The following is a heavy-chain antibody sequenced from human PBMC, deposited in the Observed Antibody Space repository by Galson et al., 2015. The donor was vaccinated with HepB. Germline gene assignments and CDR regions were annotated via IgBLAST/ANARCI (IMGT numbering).Heavy chain of an antibody. CDR1: GFTFTDHY. Sequence: SLRLSCAASGFTFTDHYMDWVRQAPGKGLEWVGRIRTKPTNYNTEYAASVKGRFTISRDDSKNSVYLQMNSLRAEDTAVYYCARVNRAQQWLGAFDIWGQGTMVTVSS. CDR3: ARVNRAQQWLGAFDI. CDR2: IRTKPTNYNT. J-gene: IGHJ3*02. V-gene: IGHV3-72*01. D-gene: IGHD6-19*01.